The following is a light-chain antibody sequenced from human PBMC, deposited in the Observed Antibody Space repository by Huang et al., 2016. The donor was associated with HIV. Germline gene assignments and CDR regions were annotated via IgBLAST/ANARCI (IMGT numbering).Light chain of an antibody. CDR3: HQRGDWPLT. CDR1: QRIGSY. CDR2: SAS. Sequence: EIVLTQSPATLSLSPGERATLSCRASQRIGSYLAWYQQRPGQSPRLLLYSASNRATGIPARFSGRGSGTDFTLTISSLEPEDFAVYYCHQRGDWPLTFGGGTRVEIK. J-gene: IGKJ4*01. V-gene: IGKV3-11*01.